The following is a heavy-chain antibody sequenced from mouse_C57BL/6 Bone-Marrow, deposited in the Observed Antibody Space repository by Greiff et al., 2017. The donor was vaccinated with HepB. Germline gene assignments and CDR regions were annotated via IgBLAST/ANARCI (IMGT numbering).Heavy chain of an antibody. CDR3: ARSGYGSSYSAWFAY. CDR2: IYPGSGST. D-gene: IGHD1-1*01. CDR1: GYTFTSYW. J-gene: IGHJ3*01. V-gene: IGHV1-55*01. Sequence: QVQLQQSGAELVKPGASVKMSCKASGYTFTSYWITWVKQRPGQGLEWIGDIYPGSGSTNYNEKFKSKATLTVDTSSSTAYMQLSSLTSEDSAVYYCARSGYGSSYSAWFAYWGQGTLVTVSA.